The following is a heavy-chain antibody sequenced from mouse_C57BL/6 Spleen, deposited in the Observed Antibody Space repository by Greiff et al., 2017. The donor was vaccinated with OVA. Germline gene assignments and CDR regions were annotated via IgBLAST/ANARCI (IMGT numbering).Heavy chain of an antibody. CDR3: ARIYYGNYWYFDV. Sequence: EVMLVESVAELVRPGASVKLSCTASGFNIKNTYMHWVKQRPEQGLEWIGRIDPANGNTKYAPKFQGKATITADTSSNTAYLQLSSLTSEDTAIYYCARIYYGNYWYFDVWGTGTTVTVSS. D-gene: IGHD2-1*01. V-gene: IGHV14-3*01. J-gene: IGHJ1*03. CDR2: IDPANGNT. CDR1: GFNIKNTY.